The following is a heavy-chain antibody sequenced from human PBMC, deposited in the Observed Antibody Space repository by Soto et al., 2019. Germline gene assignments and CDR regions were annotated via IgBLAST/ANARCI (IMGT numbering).Heavy chain of an antibody. Sequence: QVQLVESGGGVFQPGRSLRLSCAASGFTFSSYAMHWVRQAPGKGLEWVAVISYDGSNKYYADSVKGGFTISRDNSKNTLYLQMNSLRAEDTAVYYCAREDGYNKCIDYWGQGTLVTVSS. CDR1: GFTFSSYA. J-gene: IGHJ4*02. D-gene: IGHD5-12*01. CDR2: ISYDGSNK. CDR3: AREDGYNKCIDY. V-gene: IGHV3-30-3*01.